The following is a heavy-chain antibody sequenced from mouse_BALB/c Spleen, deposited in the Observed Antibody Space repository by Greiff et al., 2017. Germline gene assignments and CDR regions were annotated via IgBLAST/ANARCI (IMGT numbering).Heavy chain of an antibody. Sequence: EVQLVESGGGLVKPGGSLKLSCAASGFTFSSYAMSWVRQSPEKRLEWVAEISSGGSYTYYPDTVTGRFTISRDNAKNTLYLEMSSLRSEDTAMYYCARDRKSPYAMDYWGQGTSVTVSS. J-gene: IGHJ4*01. CDR3: ARDRKSPYAMDY. V-gene: IGHV5-9-4*01. CDR1: GFTFSSYA. CDR2: ISSGGSYT.